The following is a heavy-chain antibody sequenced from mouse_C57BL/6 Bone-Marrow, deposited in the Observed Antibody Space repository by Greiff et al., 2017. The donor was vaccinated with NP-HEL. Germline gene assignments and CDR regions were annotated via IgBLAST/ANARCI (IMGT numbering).Heavy chain of an antibody. CDR2: IDPSDSET. CDR3: ARWSGLLLWFFDY. V-gene: IGHV1-52*01. Sequence: VKLQQPGAELVRPGSSVKLSCKASGYTFPSYWMHWVKQRPIQGLEWIGNIDPSDSETHYNQQFKDKATLTVDKSSSTAYMQLSSLTSEDSAVYYCARWSGLLLWFFDYWGQGTTLTVSS. CDR1: GYTFPSYW. D-gene: IGHD2-2*01. J-gene: IGHJ2*01.